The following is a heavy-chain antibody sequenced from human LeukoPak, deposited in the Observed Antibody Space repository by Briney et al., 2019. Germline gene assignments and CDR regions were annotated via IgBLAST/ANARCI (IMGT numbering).Heavy chain of an antibody. V-gene: IGHV3-48*02. CDR3: ARGSEYSSGWLSDY. Sequence: PGGSLRPSCAASGFTFSSYSMNWVRQAPGKGLEWVSYISSSSSTIYYADSVKGRFTISRDNAKNSLYLQMNSLRDEDTAVYYCARGSEYSSGWLSDYWGQGTLVTVSS. CDR2: ISSSSSTI. J-gene: IGHJ4*02. CDR1: GFTFSSYS. D-gene: IGHD6-19*01.